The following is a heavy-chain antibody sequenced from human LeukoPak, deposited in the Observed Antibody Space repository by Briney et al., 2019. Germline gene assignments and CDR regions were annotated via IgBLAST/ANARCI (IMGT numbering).Heavy chain of an antibody. CDR3: ARRYSSGWYNY. CDR1: GYSISSGYY. Sequence: PSETLSLTCAVSGYSISSGYYWGWIRQPPGKGLEWIGSIYHSGSTYYNPSLKSRVTISVDTSKNHFSLKLSSVTAADTAVYYCARRYSSGWYNYWGQGILVTVSS. CDR2: IYHSGST. D-gene: IGHD6-19*01. V-gene: IGHV4-38-2*01. J-gene: IGHJ4*02.